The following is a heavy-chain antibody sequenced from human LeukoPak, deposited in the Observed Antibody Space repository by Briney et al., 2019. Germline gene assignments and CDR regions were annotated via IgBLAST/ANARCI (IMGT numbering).Heavy chain of an antibody. J-gene: IGHJ3*02. CDR2: ISSSSSYI. CDR3: XXXXXXXXXXXVTIDGAFDI. Sequence: GGSLRLSCAASGFTFSSYSMNWVRQAPGKGLEWVSSISSSSSYIYYADSVKGRFTISRDNAKNSLYLQMNSLRAEDTAVYYRXXXXXXXXXXXVTIDGAFDIWGQGTMVTVSS. CDR1: GFTFSSYS. V-gene: IGHV3-21*01. D-gene: IGHD4-23*01.